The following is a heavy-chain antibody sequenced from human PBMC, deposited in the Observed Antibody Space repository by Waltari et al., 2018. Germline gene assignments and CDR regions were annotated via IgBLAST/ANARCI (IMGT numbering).Heavy chain of an antibody. CDR3: ARHNWDSSGWFDD. D-gene: IGHD6-19*01. CDR1: ACSISSSSYY. J-gene: IGHJ4*02. V-gene: IGHV4-39*01. CDR2: IYYSGCS. Sequence: QLQLQESGPGLVKPSETLSLTCTVSACSISSSSYYCGWIRQAPGKGVGWVASIYYSGCSTYNPDSKERRTITVDTSKNKFSLKLSTVTAADTTVYYCARHNWDSSGWFDDWGQGTMVTVSS.